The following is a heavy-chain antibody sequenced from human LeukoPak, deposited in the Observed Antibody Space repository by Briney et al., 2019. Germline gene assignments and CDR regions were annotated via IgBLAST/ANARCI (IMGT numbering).Heavy chain of an antibody. V-gene: IGHV3-21*01. D-gene: IGHD2-15*01. CDR3: ARDSASGGSSDY. J-gene: IGHJ4*02. CDR2: ISSSSGYI. Sequence: KPGGSLRPSCAASGFTFSSYAMSWVRQAPGKGPEWVSSISSSSGYIYYGDSVKGRFTISRDNAKNSLYLQMNSLRAEDTAVYYCARDSASGGSSDYWGQGTLVTVSS. CDR1: GFTFSSYA.